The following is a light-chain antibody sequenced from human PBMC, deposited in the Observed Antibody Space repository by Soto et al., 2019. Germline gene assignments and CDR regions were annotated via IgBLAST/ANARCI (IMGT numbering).Light chain of an antibody. CDR1: QSISSW. V-gene: IGKV1-5*01. J-gene: IGKJ1*01. Sequence: QMNQSPSTLSASVGDRVTITCRASQSISSWLAWYQQKPGKAPKLLISDASTWQSGVPSRFSGSGSGTEFTLTISSLQPDDFATYYCQQYNIYSWTFGQGTKVDIK. CDR3: QQYNIYSWT. CDR2: DAS.